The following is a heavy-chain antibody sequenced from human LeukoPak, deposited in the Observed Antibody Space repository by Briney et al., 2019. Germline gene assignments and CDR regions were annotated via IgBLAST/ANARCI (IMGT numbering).Heavy chain of an antibody. Sequence: PGGSLRLSCAASGCAVSSNYMSWVRQPPGKGLEGVSVMHSDGSTYYADSVKGRFTISRDNLKNTLSLQMDSLRGEETAVYYCARDQVLRGSYRTYYYGMDVWGKGTTVTVSS. D-gene: IGHD3-16*01. CDR1: GCAVSSNY. J-gene: IGHJ6*04. CDR2: MHSDGST. CDR3: ARDQVLRGSYRTYYYGMDV. V-gene: IGHV3-53*01.